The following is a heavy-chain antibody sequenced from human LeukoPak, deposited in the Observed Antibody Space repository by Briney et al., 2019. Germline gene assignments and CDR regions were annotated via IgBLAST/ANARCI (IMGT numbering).Heavy chain of an antibody. CDR1: GGSISSSSYY. D-gene: IGHD5-18*01. Sequence: PSETLSLTCTVSGGSISSSSYYWSWIRQPAGKGLEWIGRIYTSGSTNYNPSLKSRVTISVDTSKNQFSLKLSSVTAADTAVYYCARENDGYSYGMEYYYYYMDVWGKGTTVTISS. J-gene: IGHJ6*03. CDR3: ARENDGYSYGMEYYYYYMDV. CDR2: IYTSGST. V-gene: IGHV4-61*02.